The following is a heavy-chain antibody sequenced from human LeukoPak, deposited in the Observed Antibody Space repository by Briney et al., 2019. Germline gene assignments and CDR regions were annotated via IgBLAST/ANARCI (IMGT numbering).Heavy chain of an antibody. Sequence: ASVKVSCKASGYTFTGYYMHWVRQAPGQGLEWMGWINPNSGGTNYAQKFQGRGTMTRDTSISTAYMELSRLRSDDTAVYYCARDLSYQLLYLNWFDPWGQGTLVTVSS. CDR1: GYTFTGYY. CDR2: INPNSGGT. CDR3: ARDLSYQLLYLNWFDP. V-gene: IGHV1-2*02. J-gene: IGHJ5*02. D-gene: IGHD2-2*02.